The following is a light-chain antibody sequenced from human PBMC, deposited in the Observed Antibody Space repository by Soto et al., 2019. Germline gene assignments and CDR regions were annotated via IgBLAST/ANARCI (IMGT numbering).Light chain of an antibody. Sequence: EIVLTQSPGTLSLSPGERATLSCRASQSVSSSYLAWYQQKPGQAPRLLIYGASSRATGIPDRFSGSGSGKDFTLTISRLEPEDCAVYYCQQYGSPVTFGGGTKVEIK. CDR3: QQYGSPVT. CDR1: QSVSSSY. CDR2: GAS. J-gene: IGKJ4*01. V-gene: IGKV3-20*01.